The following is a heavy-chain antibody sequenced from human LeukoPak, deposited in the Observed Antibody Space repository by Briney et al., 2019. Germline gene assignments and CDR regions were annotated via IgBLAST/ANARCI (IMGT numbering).Heavy chain of an antibody. Sequence: GGSLRLSCAASGFTFSRYAMRWVRQAQGKGLEWVSAISGSGGSTYYAESVKGRVTISRDNSRNTLYLQMNSLRAEDTAVYYCAKRMHGGSRVFDYWGQGTLVTVSA. D-gene: IGHD2-15*01. CDR2: ISGSGGST. CDR3: AKRMHGGSRVFDY. V-gene: IGHV3-23*01. CDR1: GFTFSRYA. J-gene: IGHJ4*02.